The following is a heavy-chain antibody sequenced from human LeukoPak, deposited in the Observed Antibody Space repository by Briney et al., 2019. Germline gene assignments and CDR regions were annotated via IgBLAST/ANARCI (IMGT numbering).Heavy chain of an antibody. D-gene: IGHD3-3*01. CDR3: ARSLSNDYYFDS. J-gene: IGHJ4*02. Sequence: GGSLRLSCAASGFTFSDYYMSWIRQAPGKGLEWVSYISTRGSTINYADSVKGRFTISRDNAKNSLHLQMDSLRAEDSAVYYCARSLSNDYYFDSWGQGTLVTVSS. V-gene: IGHV3-11*04. CDR1: GFTFSDYY. CDR2: ISTRGSTI.